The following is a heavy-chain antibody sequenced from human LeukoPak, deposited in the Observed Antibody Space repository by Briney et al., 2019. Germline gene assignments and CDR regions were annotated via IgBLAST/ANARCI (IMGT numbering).Heavy chain of an antibody. D-gene: IGHD3-10*01. CDR2: IYYSGST. CDR1: GGSISSYY. V-gene: IGHV4-59*01. Sequence: SETRSLTCTVSGGSISSYYWSWIRQPPGKGLEWIGYIYYSGSTNYNPSLKSRVTISVDTSKNQFSLKLSSVTAADTAVYYCARNREITMVRGYWFDLWARGTVLTVSS. CDR3: ARNREITMVRGYWFDL. J-gene: IGHJ5*02.